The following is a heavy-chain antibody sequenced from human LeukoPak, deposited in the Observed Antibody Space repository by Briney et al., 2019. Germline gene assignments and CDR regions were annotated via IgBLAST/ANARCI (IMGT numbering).Heavy chain of an antibody. D-gene: IGHD2-15*01. CDR1: GGSISSYY. Sequence: PSETLSLTCTVSGGSISSYYWSWIRQPPGKGLEWIGYIYYSGSTNYNPSLKSRVTISVDTSKNQFSLKLSSVTAADTAVYYCARLAVAATQPGNWFDPWGQGTLVTVSS. CDR2: IYYSGST. CDR3: ARLAVAATQPGNWFDP. V-gene: IGHV4-59*08. J-gene: IGHJ5*02.